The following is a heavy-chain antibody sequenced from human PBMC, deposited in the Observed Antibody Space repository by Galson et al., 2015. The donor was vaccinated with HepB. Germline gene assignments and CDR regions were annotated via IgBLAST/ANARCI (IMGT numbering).Heavy chain of an antibody. J-gene: IGHJ4*02. D-gene: IGHD4-17*01. Sequence: SLRLSCAASGFTFRNSAMNWVRQAPGKGLDWVSGISGSGGSTYYADSVQGRFTISRDNSKNTLYLQMSSLRAEDTAVYFCARAGDYGDYPVYWGQGTLVTVSS. CDR3: ARAGDYGDYPVY. CDR1: GFTFRNSA. V-gene: IGHV3-23*01. CDR2: ISGSGGST.